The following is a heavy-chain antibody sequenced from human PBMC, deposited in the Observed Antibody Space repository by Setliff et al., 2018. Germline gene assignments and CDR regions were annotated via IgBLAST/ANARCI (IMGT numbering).Heavy chain of an antibody. CDR1: GYSISSGYY. J-gene: IGHJ4*02. CDR3: ASWYYDFWSGYYIPGYFDY. V-gene: IGHV4-38-2*01. Sequence: SETLSLTCAVSGYSISSGYYWGWIRQPPGKGLEWIGSIYYSGSTYYNPSLKSRVTISVDTSKNQFSLKLSSVTAADTAVYYCASWYYDFWSGYYIPGYFDYWGQGTLVTVSS. D-gene: IGHD3-3*01. CDR2: IYYSGST.